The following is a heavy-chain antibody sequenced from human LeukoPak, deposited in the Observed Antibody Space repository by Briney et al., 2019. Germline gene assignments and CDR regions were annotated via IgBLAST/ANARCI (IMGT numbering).Heavy chain of an antibody. CDR1: GGSISISN. CDR3: ARGVYIAAAQYGY. J-gene: IGHJ4*02. Sequence: SETLSLTCTVSGGSISISNWSWFRQPPGKGLEWIGYIYYSGTTNYNPSLKSRVTISVDTSKNQFSLKLSSVTAADTAVYYCARGVYIAAAQYGYWGQGTLVTVSS. V-gene: IGHV4-59*01. CDR2: IYYSGTT. D-gene: IGHD6-13*01.